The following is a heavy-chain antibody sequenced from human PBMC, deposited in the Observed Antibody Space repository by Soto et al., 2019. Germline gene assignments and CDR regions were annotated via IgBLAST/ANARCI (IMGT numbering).Heavy chain of an antibody. CDR2: IFHTGSA. D-gene: IGHD3-16*01. CDR3: ARGQSNWAPSWSDP. V-gene: IGHV4-30-2*01. Sequence: SETVSLTCNVSGGSVNSGAYSLSWIRQPPGKGLEWIGYIFHTGSAYYNPSLKSRVILSVDRSKNQFSLRLTSVTAADTAIYYCARGQSNWAPSWSDPSGQGTLVAVSS. CDR1: GGSVNSGAYS. J-gene: IGHJ5*02.